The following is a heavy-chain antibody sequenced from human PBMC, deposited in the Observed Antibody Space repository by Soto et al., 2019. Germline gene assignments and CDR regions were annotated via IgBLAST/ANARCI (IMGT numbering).Heavy chain of an antibody. CDR2: LSGSGVST. CDR1: GFPFSNYA. Sequence: LRLSCAASGFPFSNYAMTWVRQAPGKGLEWVSALSGSGVSTYYADSVMGRFTISRDNSKNTVYLQMNSLRAEDTAVYYCAKIESRFFYDSTGYYPFDCWGQGTLVTVSS. J-gene: IGHJ4*02. V-gene: IGHV3-23*01. D-gene: IGHD3-22*01. CDR3: AKIESRFFYDSTGYYPFDC.